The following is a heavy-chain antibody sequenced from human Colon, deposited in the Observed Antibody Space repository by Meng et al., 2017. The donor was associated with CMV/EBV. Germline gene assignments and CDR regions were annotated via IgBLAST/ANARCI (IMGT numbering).Heavy chain of an antibody. CDR1: GYTFTGYY. D-gene: IGHD2-2*01. V-gene: IGHV1-2*02. J-gene: IGHJ5*02. CDR2: INPNSGGT. CDR3: ARVGDCSNISCFYNWFDP. Sequence: ASVKVSCKASGYTFTGYYLHWVRQAPGQGLEWMGWINPNSGGTNYAQKFQGRVTMTRDTSISTAYMELSSDDTAVYYCARVGDCSNISCFYNWFDPWGQGTLVTVSS.